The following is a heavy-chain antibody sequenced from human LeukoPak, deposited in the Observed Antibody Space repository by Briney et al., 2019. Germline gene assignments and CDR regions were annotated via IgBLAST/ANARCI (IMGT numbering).Heavy chain of an antibody. Sequence: PGGSLRLSCAASGITFSSYAMSWVRQAPGKGLEWVSIIYSGGSTYYADSVKGRFTISRDNSKNTLYLHMNSLRAEDTAVYYCARATHSSSWYYYYYYYMDVWGKGTTVTISS. D-gene: IGHD6-13*01. V-gene: IGHV3-66*01. CDR2: IYSGGST. J-gene: IGHJ6*03. CDR3: ARATHSSSWYYYYYYYMDV. CDR1: GITFSSYA.